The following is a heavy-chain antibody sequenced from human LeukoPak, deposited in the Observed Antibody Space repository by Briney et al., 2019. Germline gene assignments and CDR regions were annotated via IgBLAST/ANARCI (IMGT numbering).Heavy chain of an antibody. CDR3: ARSDYHNSGSHTVFDAFDI. CDR1: GGSISTYY. J-gene: IGHJ3*02. V-gene: IGHV4-59*01. D-gene: IGHD3-10*01. Sequence: SETLSLTCTVSGGSISTYYWSWIRRPPGKGLEWIGYIDDSGNTNYNPSLKSQVTISVDKSKNQFSLKLSFVTAADTAMYYCARSDYHNSGSHTVFDAFDIWGQGTRVTVSS. CDR2: IDDSGNT.